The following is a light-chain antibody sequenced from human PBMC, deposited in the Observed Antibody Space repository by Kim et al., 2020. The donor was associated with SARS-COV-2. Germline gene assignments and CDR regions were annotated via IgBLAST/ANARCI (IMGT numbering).Light chain of an antibody. CDR3: QLYNDDSYS. CDR1: RDITNW. Sequence: SASVGARVTITCRASRDITNWLAWYQQKPGKAPKLLIYKASSLASGVPSRFSGSGSGTEFALTIGSLQPDDFATYYCQLYNDDSYSFGQGTKLEIK. CDR2: KAS. J-gene: IGKJ2*03. V-gene: IGKV1-5*03.